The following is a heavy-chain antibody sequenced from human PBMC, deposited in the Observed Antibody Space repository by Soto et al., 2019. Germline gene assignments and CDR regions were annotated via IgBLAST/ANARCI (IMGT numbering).Heavy chain of an antibody. Sequence: GGSLRLSCAASGFTFSSYSMNWVRQAPGKGLEWVSSISSSSSYIYYADSVKGRFTIPRDNAKNSLYLQMNSLRAEDTAVYYCARDLDYGDYYYYGMDVWGQGTTVTVSS. D-gene: IGHD4-17*01. J-gene: IGHJ6*02. CDR3: ARDLDYGDYYYYGMDV. CDR2: ISSSSSYI. CDR1: GFTFSSYS. V-gene: IGHV3-21*01.